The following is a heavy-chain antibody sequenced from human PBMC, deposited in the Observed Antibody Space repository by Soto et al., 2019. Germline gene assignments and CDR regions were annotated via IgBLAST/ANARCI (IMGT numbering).Heavy chain of an antibody. Sequence: VASVKVSCKASGYTFTSYAMNWVRQAPGQRLEWMGWINAGNGNTKYSQKFQGRVTITRDTSASTAYMELSSLRSEDTAVYYCARDQSYGGAFDYWGQGTLVTVSS. D-gene: IGHD2-21*01. V-gene: IGHV1-3*01. CDR1: GYTFTSYA. CDR3: ARDQSYGGAFDY. J-gene: IGHJ4*02. CDR2: INAGNGNT.